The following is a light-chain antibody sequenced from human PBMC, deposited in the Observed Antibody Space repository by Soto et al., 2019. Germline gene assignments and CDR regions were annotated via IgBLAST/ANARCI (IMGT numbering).Light chain of an antibody. V-gene: IGKV3-15*01. Sequence: EIVMTPSPAILSVSPVETGTLSCRASQDIGTKLAWYQQTPGQAPRLLMYDVSTRASAAPARFSGSGSGSEFTLTISSLQSEDFATYYCQQANSFPPTTFGQGTKVDIK. CDR3: QQANSFPPTT. CDR1: QDIGTK. CDR2: DVS. J-gene: IGKJ1*01.